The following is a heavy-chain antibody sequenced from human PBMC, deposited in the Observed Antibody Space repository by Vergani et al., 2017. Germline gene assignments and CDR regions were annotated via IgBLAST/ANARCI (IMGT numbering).Heavy chain of an antibody. CDR1: GDTFSSYA. J-gene: IGHJ4*02. CDR2: IIPIFGTA. V-gene: IGHV1-69*13. CDR3: AIGAFHLAAAGTRYDY. Sequence: QVQLVQSGAEVKKPGSSVKVSCKASGDTFSSYAISWVRQAPGQGLEWMGRIIPIFGTANYEQKFQGRVTITADESTSTAYMELSSLRSEDTAVYYCAIGAFHLAAAGTRYDYWGQGTLVTVSS. D-gene: IGHD6-13*01.